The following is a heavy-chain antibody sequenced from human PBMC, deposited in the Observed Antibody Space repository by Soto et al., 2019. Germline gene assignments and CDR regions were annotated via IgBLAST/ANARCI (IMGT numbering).Heavy chain of an antibody. J-gene: IGHJ3*02. V-gene: IGHV4-59*01. CDR3: AREAYSSGIDAFDI. CDR1: GGSISSYY. CDR2: IYYSGST. D-gene: IGHD6-19*01. Sequence: PSETLSLTCTVSGGSISSYYWSWIRQPPGKGLEWSGYIYYSGSTNYNPSLKSRVTISVDTSKNQFSLKLSSVTAADTAVYYCAREAYSSGIDAFDIWGQGXMVTVSS.